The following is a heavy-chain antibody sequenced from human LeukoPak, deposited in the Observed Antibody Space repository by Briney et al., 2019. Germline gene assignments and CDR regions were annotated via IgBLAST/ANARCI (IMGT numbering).Heavy chain of an antibody. J-gene: IGHJ4*02. CDR1: GFTFSNYA. D-gene: IGHD5-12*01. CDR2: ISASGGST. V-gene: IGHV3-23*01. CDR3: AKGSDTDSYEATD. Sequence: GGSLRLSCAASGFTFSNYAMTWVRQAPGKGLEWVSGISASGGSTYYADSVKGRFTISRDNSKNTLFLQMNSLRAEDTAVYYCAKGSDTDSYEATDWGQGTLVTVSS.